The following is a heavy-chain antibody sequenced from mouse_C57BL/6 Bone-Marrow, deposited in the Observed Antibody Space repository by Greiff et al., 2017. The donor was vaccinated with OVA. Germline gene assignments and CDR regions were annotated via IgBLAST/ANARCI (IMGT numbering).Heavy chain of an antibody. CDR1: GFTFTDYY. J-gene: IGHJ4*01. CDR3: ARYGGRVDY. V-gene: IGHV7-3*01. CDR2: IRNKANGYTT. Sequence: EVKLQESGGGLVQPGGSLSLSCAASGFTFTDYYMSWVRQPPGKALEWLGFIRNKANGYTTEYSASVKGRVTISRDNSQSILYLQMNALRAEDSATYYCARYGGRVDYWGQGTSVTVSS.